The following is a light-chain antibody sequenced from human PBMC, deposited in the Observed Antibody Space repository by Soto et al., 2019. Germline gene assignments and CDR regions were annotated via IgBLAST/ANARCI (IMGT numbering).Light chain of an antibody. CDR2: GAS. CDR1: QSVSSN. Sequence: EIVMTQSPATLSVSPGERATLSCRASQSVSSNLAWYQQKPGQAPRLLIYGASTRATGIPARFSGSGSGTEFTITISSLLSDDVVVYYCQQYNNWPPWTFGQGTKVEIK. CDR3: QQYNNWPPWT. J-gene: IGKJ1*01. V-gene: IGKV3-15*01.